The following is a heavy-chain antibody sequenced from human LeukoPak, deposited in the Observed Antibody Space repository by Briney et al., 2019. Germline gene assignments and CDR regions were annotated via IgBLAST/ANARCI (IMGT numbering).Heavy chain of an antibody. J-gene: IGHJ5*02. CDR1: GGSISSYY. Sequence: SSETLSLTCTVSGGSISSYYWSWIRQPPGKGLEWIGYIYHSGSTYYNPSLKSRVTISVDRSKNQFSLKLSSVTAADTAVYYCARQRAAGSKWFDPWGQGTLVTVSS. CDR3: ARQRAAGSKWFDP. V-gene: IGHV4-59*08. CDR2: IYHSGST. D-gene: IGHD6-13*01.